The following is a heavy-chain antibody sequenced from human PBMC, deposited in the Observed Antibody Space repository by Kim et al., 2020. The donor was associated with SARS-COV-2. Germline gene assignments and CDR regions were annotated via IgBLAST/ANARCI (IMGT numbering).Heavy chain of an antibody. Sequence: SGGGTYYADSVKGRFTISRDNSKNTLYLQMNSLRADDTAVYYCAKSGQLDYWGQGTLVTVSS. V-gene: IGHV3-23*01. D-gene: IGHD6-6*01. CDR2: SGGGT. CDR3: AKSGQLDY. J-gene: IGHJ4*02.